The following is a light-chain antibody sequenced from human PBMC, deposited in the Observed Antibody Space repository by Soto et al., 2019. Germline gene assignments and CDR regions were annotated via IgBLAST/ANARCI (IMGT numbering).Light chain of an antibody. Sequence: QSALTQPASVSGSPGQSITISCTGTSSDVGSYNLVSWYQQHPGKAPKLMIYEGSKRPSGVSNRFSGSKSGNTASLTLSGLQAEDEADYYCCSYAGNSTYVFGTGTKLTVL. CDR3: CSYAGNSTYV. J-gene: IGLJ1*01. V-gene: IGLV2-23*01. CDR1: SSDVGSYNL. CDR2: EGS.